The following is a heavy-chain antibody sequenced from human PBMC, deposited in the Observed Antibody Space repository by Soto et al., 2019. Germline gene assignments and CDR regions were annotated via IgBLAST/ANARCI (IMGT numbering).Heavy chain of an antibody. V-gene: IGHV4-31*03. D-gene: IGHD2-2*01. CDR3: ARAAHCSSVCCYVLVNGPSFDY. J-gene: IGHJ4*02. Sequence: QVQLQESGPGLVKPSQTLSLTCTVSGGSISSGGYYWSWIRQHPGKGLEWIGYIYYSGSTYYNPSLQSRVTISVDTSKDQFDLKLSSVTAADTAVYYCARAAHCSSVCCYVLVNGPSFDYSGQGTLVTVSS. CDR2: IYYSGST. CDR1: GGSISSGGYY.